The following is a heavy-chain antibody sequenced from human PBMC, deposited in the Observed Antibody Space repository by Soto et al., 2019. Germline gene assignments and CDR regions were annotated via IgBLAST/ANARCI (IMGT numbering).Heavy chain of an antibody. Sequence: SETXSLTGTVSGGSISSSRYYWGWIRQSPGKGLESIASIYYSGSTYYNPSLKGRVTIAVDTSNNQFSLKLSSVTAADTAVYFCTGYCSGHNCSPFDYWGQGALVTVSS. CDR1: GGSISSSRYY. J-gene: IGHJ4*02. CDR2: IYYSGST. D-gene: IGHD2-15*01. V-gene: IGHV4-39*01. CDR3: TGYCSGHNCSPFDY.